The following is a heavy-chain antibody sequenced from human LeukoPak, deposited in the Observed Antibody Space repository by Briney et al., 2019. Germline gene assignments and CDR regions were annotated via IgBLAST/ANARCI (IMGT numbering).Heavy chain of an antibody. Sequence: GGSLRLSCAASGFTFSSYAMHWVRQAPGKGLEWVAVISYDGSNKYYADSVKGRFTISRDNSKYTLYLQMNSLRAEDTAVYYCARDSGRTVTGFDYWGQGTLVTVSS. CDR3: ARDSGRTVTGFDY. D-gene: IGHD4-17*01. J-gene: IGHJ4*02. V-gene: IGHV3-30*01. CDR1: GFTFSSYA. CDR2: ISYDGSNK.